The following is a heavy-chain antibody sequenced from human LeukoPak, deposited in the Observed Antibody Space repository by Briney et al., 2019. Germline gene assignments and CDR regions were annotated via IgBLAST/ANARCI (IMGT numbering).Heavy chain of an antibody. CDR1: GGSFSGYY. CDR2: INHSGST. Sequence: SETLSLTCAVYGGSFSGYYWSWLRHPPGKGRVWMGEINHSGSTNYTPSLKSRVTISVDTSKNQFSLKLSSVTAADTAVYYCARHLYSSGWYNDLPFDYWGQGTLVTVSS. D-gene: IGHD6-19*01. J-gene: IGHJ4*02. CDR3: ARHLYSSGWYNDLPFDY. V-gene: IGHV4-34*01.